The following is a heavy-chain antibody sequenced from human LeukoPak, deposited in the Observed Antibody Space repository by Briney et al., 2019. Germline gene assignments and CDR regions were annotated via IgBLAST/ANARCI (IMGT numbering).Heavy chain of an antibody. CDR3: ARVLPDYDFWSGYYWSTTNNYYYYMDV. Sequence: ASVKVSCKASGYTFTSYGISWVRQAPGQGREWMGWISAYNGNTNYVQKLQGRVTMTTDTSTSTAYMELRRLRSDDTAVYYCARVLPDYDFWSGYYWSTTNNYYYYMDVWGKGTTVTVSS. J-gene: IGHJ6*03. CDR1: GYTFTSYG. D-gene: IGHD3-3*01. V-gene: IGHV1-18*01. CDR2: ISAYNGNT.